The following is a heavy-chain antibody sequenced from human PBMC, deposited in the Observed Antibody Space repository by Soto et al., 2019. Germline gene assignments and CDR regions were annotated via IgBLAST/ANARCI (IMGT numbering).Heavy chain of an antibody. Sequence: GGSLRLSCTASGFTFSTYWMTWVRQTPGKGLECMGIIKHDGSEAYYVDSVKGRFTISRDNAKNSLYLQMNSLRVEDTAVYYCATLTRSYSGLYLGQGTLVTVSS. V-gene: IGHV3-7*02. D-gene: IGHD3-10*01. CDR1: GFTFSTYW. CDR2: IKHDGSEA. J-gene: IGHJ4*02. CDR3: ATLTRSYSGLY.